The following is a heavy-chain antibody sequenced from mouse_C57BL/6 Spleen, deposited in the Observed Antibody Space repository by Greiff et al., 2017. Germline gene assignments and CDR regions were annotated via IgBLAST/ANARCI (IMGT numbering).Heavy chain of an antibody. CDR1: GYAFSSSW. CDR2: IYPGDGDT. CDR3: ARRGLHYFDY. V-gene: IGHV1-82*01. Sequence: VQLQQSGPELVKPGASVKISCKASGYAFSSSWMNWVKQRPGKGVEWIGRIYPGDGDTNYNGKFKGKATLTADKSSSTAYMQLSSLTSEDSAVYFCARRGLHYFDYWGQGTTLTVSS. J-gene: IGHJ2*01.